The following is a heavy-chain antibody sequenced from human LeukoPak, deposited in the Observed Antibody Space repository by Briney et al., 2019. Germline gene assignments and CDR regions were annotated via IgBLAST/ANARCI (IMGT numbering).Heavy chain of an antibody. CDR2: IKSKTDGGTT. CDR3: TTGRKGAGAAFDI. V-gene: IGHV3-15*01. Sequence: GGSLRLSCAASGFSLSTYWMSWVRQAPGKGLEWVGRIKSKTDGGTTDYAAPVKGRFTISRDDSKNTLYLQMNSLKTEDTAVYYCTTGRKGAGAAFDIWGQGTMVTVSS. J-gene: IGHJ3*02. D-gene: IGHD3-16*01. CDR1: GFSLSTYW.